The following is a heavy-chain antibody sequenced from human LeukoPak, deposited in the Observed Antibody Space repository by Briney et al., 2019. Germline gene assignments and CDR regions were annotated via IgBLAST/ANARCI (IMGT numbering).Heavy chain of an antibody. Sequence: GGSLRLSCVASGFSFNNFGMSWVRQAPGKGLEWVSVIYSGGSTYYADSVKGRFTISRDNSKNTLYLQMNSLRAEDTAVYYCARDSSSGWYDFDYWGQGTLVTVSS. D-gene: IGHD6-19*01. CDR1: GFSFNNFG. V-gene: IGHV3-53*01. CDR3: ARDSSSGWYDFDY. CDR2: IYSGGST. J-gene: IGHJ4*02.